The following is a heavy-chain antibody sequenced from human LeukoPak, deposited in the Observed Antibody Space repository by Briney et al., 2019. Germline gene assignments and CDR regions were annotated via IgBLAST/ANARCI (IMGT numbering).Heavy chain of an antibody. D-gene: IGHD3-10*01. J-gene: IGHJ4*02. CDR1: GGTFSSYA. CDR2: IIPIFGTA. Sequence: ASVKVSCKASGGTFSSYAISWVRQAPGQGLEWRGGIIPIFGTANYAQKFQGRVTITADESTSTAYMELSSLRSEDTAVYYCARDNGYYGSGSYSFDYWGQGTLVTVSS. CDR3: ARDNGYYGSGSYSFDY. V-gene: IGHV1-69*13.